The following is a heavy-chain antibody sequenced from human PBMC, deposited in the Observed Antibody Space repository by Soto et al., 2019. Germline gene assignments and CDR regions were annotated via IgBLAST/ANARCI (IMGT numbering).Heavy chain of an antibody. Sequence: SETLSLTCGVSGGTIRSPDWWTWVRQPPGKGLEWIGEIFQSGSTNYTPSLESRVTISVDKSKNQFSPTLTSVTAADTAVYFCARGRGRYSSGWSWFDPWGQGILVTVSS. J-gene: IGHJ5*02. CDR3: ARGRGRYSSGWSWFDP. D-gene: IGHD6-19*01. V-gene: IGHV4-4*02. CDR2: IFQSGST. CDR1: GGTIRSPDW.